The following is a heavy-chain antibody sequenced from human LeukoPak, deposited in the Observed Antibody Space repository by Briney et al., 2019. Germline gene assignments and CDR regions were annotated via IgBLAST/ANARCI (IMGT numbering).Heavy chain of an antibody. Sequence: SVKVSCKASGGTFSNSAISWVRQAPGQGLEWMGGIIPIFGTANYAQMFQGRVTITTDESTYIAYMELSSLRSEDTAVYYCATRRLPDFWSGREAFDIWGQGTMVTVSS. J-gene: IGHJ3*02. CDR3: ATRRLPDFWSGREAFDI. D-gene: IGHD3-3*01. CDR2: IIPIFGTA. CDR1: GGTFSNSA. V-gene: IGHV1-69*05.